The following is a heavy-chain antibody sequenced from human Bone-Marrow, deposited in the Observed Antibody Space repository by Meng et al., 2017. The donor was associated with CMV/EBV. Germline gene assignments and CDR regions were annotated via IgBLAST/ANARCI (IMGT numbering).Heavy chain of an antibody. Sequence: GESLKISCAASGFTFSSYWMSWVRQAPGKGLEWVANIKQDGSETYYVDSVKGRFTISRDNAKNSLYLQMNCLRAEDTAVDYCAMGYHLDYWGQGTLVTVSS. J-gene: IGHJ4*02. CDR2: IKQDGSET. D-gene: IGHD2-2*01. CDR1: GFTFSSYW. V-gene: IGHV3-7*01. CDR3: AMGYHLDY.